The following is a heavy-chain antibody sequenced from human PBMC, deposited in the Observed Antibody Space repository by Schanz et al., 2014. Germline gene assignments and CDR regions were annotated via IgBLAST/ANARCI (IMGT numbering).Heavy chain of an antibody. V-gene: IGHV1-3*04. CDR1: EYSFTSYS. CDR2: INTGSGDT. CDR3: ARSAGRDFWSGYYTRFDY. D-gene: IGHD3-3*01. J-gene: IGHJ4*02. Sequence: QVHLVQSGAEVKRPGASVTVSCKASEYSFTSYSMHWVRQAPGQRLEWMGWINTGSGDTKYSQNFQVRVTITRDTSASTAYMELSSLRSDDTAVYYCARSAGRDFWSGYYTRFDYWGQGTLVTVSS.